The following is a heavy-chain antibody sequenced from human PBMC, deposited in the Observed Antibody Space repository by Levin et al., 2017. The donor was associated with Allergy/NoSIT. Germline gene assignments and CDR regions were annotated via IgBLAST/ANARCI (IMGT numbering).Heavy chain of an antibody. CDR3: EGSWT. D-gene: IGHD1-1*01. V-gene: IGHV3-23*01. Sequence: GESLKISCAASGFTVGTYAMGWVRQSPGKPLEWVSGISGGGGGTHYADFARGRFIISRDTSKNTLSLEMNDLRVEDTAVYHCEGSWTWGQGTLVTVSP. CDR1: GFTVGTYA. J-gene: IGHJ4*02. CDR2: ISGGGGGT.